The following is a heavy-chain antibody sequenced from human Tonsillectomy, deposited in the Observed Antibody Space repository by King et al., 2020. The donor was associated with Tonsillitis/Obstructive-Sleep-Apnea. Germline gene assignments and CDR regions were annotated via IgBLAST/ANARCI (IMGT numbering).Heavy chain of an antibody. CDR1: GGSISSYY. J-gene: IGHJ1*01. V-gene: IGHV4-59*08. Sequence: HVQLQESGPGLVKPSETLSLTCTVSGGSISSYYWSWIRPPPGKGLEWIGYIYYSGSTNYNPSLKSRVTISVDTSKNQFSLKLSSVTAADTAVYYCARQYGGNAQYFQHWGQGTLVTVSS. CDR2: IYYSGST. CDR3: ARQYGGNAQYFQH. D-gene: IGHD4-23*01.